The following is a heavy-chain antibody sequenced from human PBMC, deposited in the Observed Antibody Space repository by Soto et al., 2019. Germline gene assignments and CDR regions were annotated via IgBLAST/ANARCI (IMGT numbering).Heavy chain of an antibody. D-gene: IGHD2-2*01. V-gene: IGHV1-58*01. CDR1: GFTFTSSA. CDR3: AADRGEYFYYYYGMDV. J-gene: IGHJ6*02. Sequence: SVKVSCKASGFTFTSSAVQWVRQARGQRLEWIGWIVVGSGNTNYAQTFQERVTITRDMSTSTAYMELSSLRSEDTAVYYCAADRGEYFYYYYGMDVWGQGTTVTVSS. CDR2: IVVGSGNT.